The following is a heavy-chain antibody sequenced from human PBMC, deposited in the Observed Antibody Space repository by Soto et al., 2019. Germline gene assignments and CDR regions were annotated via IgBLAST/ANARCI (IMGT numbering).Heavy chain of an antibody. CDR3: ARDLGGIYYDSSGTFDY. Sequence: PSESLSLTCTVSGGSISSYYWSWIRQPAGKGLEWIGRIYTSGSTNYNPSLKSRVTLSVDTSKNQFALKLSSVTAADTAVYYCARDLGGIYYDSSGTFDYWGQGTLVTVSS. J-gene: IGHJ4*02. D-gene: IGHD3-22*01. CDR2: IYTSGST. V-gene: IGHV4-4*07. CDR1: GGSISSYY.